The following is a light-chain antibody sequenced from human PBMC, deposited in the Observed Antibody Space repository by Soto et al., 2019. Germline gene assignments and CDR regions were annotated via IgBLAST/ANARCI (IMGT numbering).Light chain of an antibody. CDR3: QQYNSYSWT. CDR2: KTS. CDR1: QSISNW. J-gene: IGKJ1*01. V-gene: IGKV1-5*03. Sequence: DIQMTQSPSTLSASVGDRVTITCRASQSISNWLAWYQQKPGKAPKVLIYKTSILESGVPPRFSGSGSGTEFTLTISSLQPADFATYYCQQYNSYSWTFGQGTKVEIK.